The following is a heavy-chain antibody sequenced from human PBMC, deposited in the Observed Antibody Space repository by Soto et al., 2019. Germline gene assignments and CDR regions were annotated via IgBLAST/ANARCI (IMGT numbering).Heavy chain of an antibody. J-gene: IGHJ4*02. D-gene: IGHD3-10*01. CDR2: IYYSGST. CDR1: GGSISSGDYY. V-gene: IGHV4-30-4*01. CDR3: ARGLHSGDAFDY. Sequence: QVQLQESGPGLVKPSQTLSLICTVSGGSISSGDYYWSWIRQPPGKGLEWIGYIYYSGSTYYNPSLRSRVTISVDTSKNQFSLKLSSVTAADTAVYYCARGLHSGDAFDYWGQGTLVTVSS.